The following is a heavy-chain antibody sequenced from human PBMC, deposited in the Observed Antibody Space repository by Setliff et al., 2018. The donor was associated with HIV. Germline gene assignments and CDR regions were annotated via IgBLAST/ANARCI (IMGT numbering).Heavy chain of an antibody. D-gene: IGHD2-21*02. CDR1: GGSISSGSYY. CDR3: ARLLQGGNYAFDI. Sequence: SETLSLTCTVSGGSISSGSYYWGWIRQPPGKGLEWIGSIYFSGTTYYNPSLESRVTISVDTSKDQFSLKVTSVTAADTAMYYCARLLQGGNYAFDIWGQGTMVTVSS. V-gene: IGHV4-39*01. CDR2: IYFSGTT. J-gene: IGHJ3*02.